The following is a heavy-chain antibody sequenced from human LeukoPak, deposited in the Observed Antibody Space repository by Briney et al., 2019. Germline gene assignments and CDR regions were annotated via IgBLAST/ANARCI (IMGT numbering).Heavy chain of an antibody. Sequence: ASVKVSCKASGYTFTDYYIHWVRQATGQGLEWMGWMNPNSGNTGYAQKFQGRVTITRNTSISTAYMELSSLRSEDTAVYYCARGFRDSSGYYFIDYWGQGTLVTVSS. J-gene: IGHJ4*02. CDR1: GYTFTDYY. D-gene: IGHD3-22*01. CDR3: ARGFRDSSGYYFIDY. CDR2: MNPNSGNT. V-gene: IGHV1-8*03.